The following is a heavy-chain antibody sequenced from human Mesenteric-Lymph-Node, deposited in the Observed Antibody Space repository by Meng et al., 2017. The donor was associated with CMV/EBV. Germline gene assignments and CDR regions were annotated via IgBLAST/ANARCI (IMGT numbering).Heavy chain of an antibody. CDR3: ARGDCSGPTCYGLAPPDI. D-gene: IGHD2-15*01. CDR1: GFSFVNYE. V-gene: IGHV3-48*03. Sequence: GESLKISCTATGFSFVNYEMNWVRQAPGKGLEWISYVDITSYSKFYADSVRGRFTVSRDNAKNSLYLQLNSLRVEDTAIYYCARGDCSGPTCYGLAPPDIWGQGTMVTVSS. CDR2: VDITSYSK. J-gene: IGHJ3*02.